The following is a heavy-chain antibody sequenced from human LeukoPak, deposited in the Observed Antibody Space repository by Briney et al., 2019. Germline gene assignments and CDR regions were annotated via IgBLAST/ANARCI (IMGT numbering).Heavy chain of an antibody. D-gene: IGHD2-2*01. V-gene: IGHV3-33*01. CDR2: IWYDGSNK. J-gene: IGHJ4*02. CDR1: GFTFSSYG. CDR3: ARVAVVLAAIF. Sequence: GRSLRLSRAASGFTFSSYGMHWVRQAPGKGLEWVAVIWYDGSNKYYADSVKGRFTISRDNSKNTLYLQMNSLRAEDTAVYYCARVAVVLAAIFWGQGTLVTVSS.